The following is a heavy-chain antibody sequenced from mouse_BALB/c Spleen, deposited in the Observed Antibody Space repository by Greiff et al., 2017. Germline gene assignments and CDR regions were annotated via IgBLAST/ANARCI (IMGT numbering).Heavy chain of an antibody. J-gene: IGHJ4*01. CDR2: INPYNGDT. Sequence: EVQLQQSGPELVKPGASVKISCKASGYSFTGYFMNWVMQSHGKSLEWIGRINPYNGDTFYNQKFKGKATLTVDKSSSTAHMELRSLASEDSAVYYCAKGNYGNYDYYAMDYWGQGTSVTVSS. CDR1: GYSFTGYF. D-gene: IGHD2-1*01. V-gene: IGHV1-20*02. CDR3: AKGNYGNYDYYAMDY.